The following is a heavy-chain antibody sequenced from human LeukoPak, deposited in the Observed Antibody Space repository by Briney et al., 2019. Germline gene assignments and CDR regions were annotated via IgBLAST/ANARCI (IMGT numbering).Heavy chain of an antibody. CDR3: ISGGGTADY. J-gene: IGHJ4*02. CDR2: TKIKTDDGTP. D-gene: IGHD1-1*01. Sequence: GGSLRLSCAPFGFTFSNAWTNWMGWVRQAPGKGLEWVGLTKIKTDDGTPDYAALVKGRFTISRDDSKNTVYLEMNSLETEDTAVYYCISGGGTADYWGQGTLVSVSS. CDR1: GFTFSNAW. V-gene: IGHV3-15*01.